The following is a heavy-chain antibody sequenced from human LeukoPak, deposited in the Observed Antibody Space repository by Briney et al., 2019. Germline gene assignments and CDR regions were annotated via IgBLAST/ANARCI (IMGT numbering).Heavy chain of an antibody. J-gene: IGHJ4*02. CDR2: INPNSGGT. CDR3: AREDCSSTSCQVYFDY. CDR1: GYTFTGYY. Sequence: GASVKVSCKASGYTFTGYYMHWVRQAPGQGLEWMGWINPNSGGTNYAQKFQGRVTMTRDTSISTAYMELSRLRSDDTAVYYCAREDCSSTSCQVYFDYWGQGTLVTVSS. V-gene: IGHV1-2*02. D-gene: IGHD2-2*01.